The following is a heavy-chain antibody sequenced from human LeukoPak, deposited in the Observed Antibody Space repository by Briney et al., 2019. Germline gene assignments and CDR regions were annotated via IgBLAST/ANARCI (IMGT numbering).Heavy chain of an antibody. CDR2: INWNGGST. V-gene: IGHV3-20*04. CDR1: GFTFDDYG. J-gene: IGHJ3*02. D-gene: IGHD1-26*01. CDR3: ARSNSGSYWGHAFDI. Sequence: GGSLRLSCAAPGFTFDDYGMSWVRQAPGKGLEWVSGINWNGGSTGYADSVKGRFTISRDNAKNSLYLQMNSLRAEDTALYYCARSNSGSYWGHAFDIWGQGTMVTVSS.